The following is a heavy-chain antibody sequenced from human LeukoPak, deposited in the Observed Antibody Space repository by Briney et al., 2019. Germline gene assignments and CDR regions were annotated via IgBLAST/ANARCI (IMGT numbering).Heavy chain of an antibody. V-gene: IGHV4-59*01. D-gene: IGHD3-16*01. CDR1: GGSISGFY. CDR3: ARTPRGEFSDY. Sequence: PSETLSLTCTVSGGSISGFYWSWIRQPPGKGLESIGYIYYSGSTNFNPSLKGRVTISADTSNNQFSLKLISVTAAGTAVYYCARTPRGEFSDYWGQGTLVTVSS. J-gene: IGHJ4*02. CDR2: IYYSGST.